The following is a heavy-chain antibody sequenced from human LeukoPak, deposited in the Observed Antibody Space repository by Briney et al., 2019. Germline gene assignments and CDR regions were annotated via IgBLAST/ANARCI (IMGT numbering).Heavy chain of an antibody. J-gene: IGHJ6*02. CDR1: GFTFSSYA. D-gene: IGHD6-13*01. Sequence: GGSLRLSCAASGFTFSSYAMSWVRRAPEKGLEWVSTISGSGGGTYYADSVKGRFTISRDDSKNTLYLQMNSLRAEDTAVYYCAKDPRIAAAGYYYGMDVWGQGTTVTVSS. V-gene: IGHV3-23*01. CDR3: AKDPRIAAAGYYYGMDV. CDR2: ISGSGGGT.